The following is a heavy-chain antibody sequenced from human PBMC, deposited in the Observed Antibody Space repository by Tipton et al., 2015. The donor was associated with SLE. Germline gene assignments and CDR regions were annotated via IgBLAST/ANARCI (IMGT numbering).Heavy chain of an antibody. Sequence: QLVQSGAEVKKPGASVKVSCRASGYTFTSYGISWVRQAPGQGLEWMGGIIPIFGTANYAQKFQGRVTMTTDTSTSTAYMELRSLRSDDTAVYYCARVMMFLDYWGQGTLVTVSS. CDR1: GYTFTSYG. V-gene: IGHV1-18*01. CDR3: ARVMMFLDY. CDR2: IIPIFGTA. D-gene: IGHD3-16*01. J-gene: IGHJ4*02.